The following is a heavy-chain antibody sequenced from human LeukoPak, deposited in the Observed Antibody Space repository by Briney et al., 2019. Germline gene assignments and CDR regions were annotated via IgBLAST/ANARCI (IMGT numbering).Heavy chain of an antibody. D-gene: IGHD6-13*01. CDR3: ATSGMAAAGTAPSH. V-gene: IGHV1-24*01. CDR2: FDPEDGET. Sequence: ASVKVSCKVSGYTLTELSMHWVRQAPGKGLEWMGGFDPEDGETIYAQKFQGRVTMTEDTSTDTAYMELSSLRSEDTAVYYCATSGMAAAGTAPSHWGQGTLVTVSS. CDR1: GYTLTELS. J-gene: IGHJ1*01.